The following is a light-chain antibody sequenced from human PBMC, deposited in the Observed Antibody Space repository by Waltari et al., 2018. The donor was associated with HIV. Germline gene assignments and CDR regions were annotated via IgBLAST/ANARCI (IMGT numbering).Light chain of an antibody. V-gene: IGLV1-44*01. Sequence: QSILTQPPSASGTPGQRVTISCSGSSSNIGSNAVNWYQQLPGTAPKLPIYSINDLASGVPDRFSGSKSGTSASLAISGFQSEDEADYHCAAWDDSLNGVVFGGGTKLTVL. CDR3: AAWDDSLNGVV. CDR1: SSNIGSNA. CDR2: SIN. J-gene: IGLJ2*01.